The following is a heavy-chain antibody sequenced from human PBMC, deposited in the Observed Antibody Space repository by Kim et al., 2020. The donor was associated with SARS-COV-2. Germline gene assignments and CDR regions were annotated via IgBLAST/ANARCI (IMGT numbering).Heavy chain of an antibody. CDR2: IIPIFGTA. V-gene: IGHV1-69*13. CDR1: GGTFSSYA. Sequence: SVKVSCKASGGTFSSYAISWVRQAPGQGLEWMGGIIPIFGTANYAQKFQGRVTITADESTSTAYMELSSLRSEDTAVYYCATRAPGSGSYYNSYYYYYGMDVWGQGTTVTVSS. D-gene: IGHD3-10*01. J-gene: IGHJ6*02. CDR3: ATRAPGSGSYYNSYYYYYGMDV.